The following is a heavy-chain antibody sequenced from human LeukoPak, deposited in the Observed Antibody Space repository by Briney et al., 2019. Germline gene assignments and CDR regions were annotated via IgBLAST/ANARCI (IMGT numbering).Heavy chain of an antibody. CDR3: ARGGVATYYYDSSGYYSG. J-gene: IGHJ4*02. CDR1: GYTFTGYY. CDR2: INPNSGGT. V-gene: IGHV1-2*02. D-gene: IGHD3-22*01. Sequence: ASVKVSCKASGYTFTGYYMHWVRQAPGQGLEWMGWINPNSGGTNYAQKFQGRVTMTRDTSISTAYMELSRLRSDDTAVYYCARGGVATYYYDSSGYYSGWGQGTLVTVSS.